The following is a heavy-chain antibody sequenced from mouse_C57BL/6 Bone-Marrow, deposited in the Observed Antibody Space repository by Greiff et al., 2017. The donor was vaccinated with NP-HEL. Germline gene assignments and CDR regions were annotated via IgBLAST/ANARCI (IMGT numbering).Heavy chain of an antibody. V-gene: IGHV5-6*01. D-gene: IGHD2-12*01. Sequence: EVKLLESGGDLVKPGGSLKLSCAASGFTFSSYGMSWVRQTPDKRLEWVATISSGGSYTYYPDSVKGRFTISRDNAKDTLYLQMSSLKSEDTAMYYCACYYTFAYWGQGTLVTVSA. CDR1: GFTFSSYG. CDR3: ACYYTFAY. CDR2: ISSGGSYT. J-gene: IGHJ3*01.